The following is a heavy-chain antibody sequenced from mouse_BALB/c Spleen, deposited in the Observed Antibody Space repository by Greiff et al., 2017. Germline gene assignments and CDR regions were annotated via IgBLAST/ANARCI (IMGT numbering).Heavy chain of an antibody. J-gene: IGHJ3*01. D-gene: IGHD4-1*01. CDR1: GFNIKDTY. V-gene: IGHV14-3*02. Sequence: EVKLVESGAELVKPGASVKLSCTASGFNIKDTYMHWVKQRPEQGLEWIGRIDPANGNTKYDPKFQGKATITADTSSNTAYLQLSSLTSEDTAVYYCANWDAYWGQGTLVTVSA. CDR3: ANWDAY. CDR2: IDPANGNT.